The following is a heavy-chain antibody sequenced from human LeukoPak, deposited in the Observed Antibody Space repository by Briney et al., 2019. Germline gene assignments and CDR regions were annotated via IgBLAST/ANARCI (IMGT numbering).Heavy chain of an antibody. CDR3: ARGGSEQLAPPFDS. V-gene: IGHV1-46*01. Sequence: ASVKVSCKASGYTFTTYYIHWVRQAPGKGLEWVGVISPSGGSTDYAPKFQGRVTLTRDTSTSTAYMELSSLTSGDTALYYCARGGSEQLAPPFDSWGQGTLVTVSS. CDR1: GYTFTTYY. CDR2: ISPSGGST. J-gene: IGHJ4*02. D-gene: IGHD6-13*01.